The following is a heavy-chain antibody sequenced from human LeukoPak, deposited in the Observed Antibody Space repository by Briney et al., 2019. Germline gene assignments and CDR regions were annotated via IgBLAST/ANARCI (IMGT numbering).Heavy chain of an antibody. CDR2: IYFSGNT. J-gene: IGHJ4*02. D-gene: IGHD6-13*01. Sequence: SQTLSLTCAVSGGSISSSSYYWAWLRQPPGKGLEWIGNIYFSGNTYYNPSLQSRVTMSVDTSKNQFSLKLNSVTAADTAVYYCARVSSSWPHYYFDYWGQGTRVTASS. CDR3: ARVSSSWPHYYFDY. CDR1: GGSISSSSYY. V-gene: IGHV4-39*07.